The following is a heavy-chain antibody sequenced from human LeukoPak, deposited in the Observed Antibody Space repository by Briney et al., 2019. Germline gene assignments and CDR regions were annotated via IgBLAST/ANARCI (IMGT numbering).Heavy chain of an antibody. CDR2: INHSGST. D-gene: IGHD3-3*01. V-gene: IGHV4-34*01. J-gene: IGHJ5*02. Sequence: PSETLSLTCAVYGGSFSGYYWSWIRQPPGKGLEWIGEINHSGSTYYNPSLKSRVTISVDRSKNQFSLKLSSVTAADTAVYYCARNHDFWSGYTSVGWFDPWGQGTLVTVSS. CDR1: GGSFSGYY. CDR3: ARNHDFWSGYTSVGWFDP.